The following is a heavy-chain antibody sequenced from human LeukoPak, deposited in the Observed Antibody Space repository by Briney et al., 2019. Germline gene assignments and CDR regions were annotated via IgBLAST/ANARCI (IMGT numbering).Heavy chain of an antibody. CDR2: IKQDGREK. V-gene: IGHV3-7*01. Sequence: GGSLRLSCAASGFTFSSYWMSWVRQAPGKGLEWVANIKQDGREKYYVDSVKGRFTISRDNAKNSLYPQMNSLRAEDTAVYYCARVEIVVVPAVPNFDYWGQGTLVTVSS. J-gene: IGHJ4*02. CDR1: GFTFSSYW. CDR3: ARVEIVVVPAVPNFDY. D-gene: IGHD2-2*03.